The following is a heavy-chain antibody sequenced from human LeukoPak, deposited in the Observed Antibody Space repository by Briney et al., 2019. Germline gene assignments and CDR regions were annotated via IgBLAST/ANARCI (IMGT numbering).Heavy chain of an antibody. D-gene: IGHD6-19*01. V-gene: IGHV3-23*01. Sequence: GGSLRLSCAGSGFTFSSYAMSWVRQAPGKGLEWVSAISDTGATTYDADSVKGRFTISRDNSRSTLYLQMNSLRAEDTAVYYCAKDRNGWPTNFGSWGQGTLVTVSA. CDR1: GFTFSSYA. CDR3: AKDRNGWPTNFGS. J-gene: IGHJ4*02. CDR2: ISDTGATT.